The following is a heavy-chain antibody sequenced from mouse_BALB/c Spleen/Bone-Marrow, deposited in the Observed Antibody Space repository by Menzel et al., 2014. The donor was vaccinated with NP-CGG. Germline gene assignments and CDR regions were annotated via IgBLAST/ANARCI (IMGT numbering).Heavy chain of an antibody. Sequence: EVKLMESGAELVKPGASVKLSCTASGFNIRDTYMHWVKQRPEQGLEWIGRIDPANGNTKYDPKFQGKATITADTSSNTAYLQLSSLTSEDTAVYYCARFAYWGQGTLVTVSA. CDR3: ARFAY. CDR2: IDPANGNT. CDR1: GFNIRDTY. V-gene: IGHV14-3*02. J-gene: IGHJ3*01.